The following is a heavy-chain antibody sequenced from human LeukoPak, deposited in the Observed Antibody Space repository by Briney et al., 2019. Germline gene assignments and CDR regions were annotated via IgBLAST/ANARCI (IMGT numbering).Heavy chain of an antibody. J-gene: IGHJ4*02. CDR3: ARGVGWYPPYYFDY. CDR1: GFTFSSYS. D-gene: IGHD6-19*01. Sequence: GGSLRLSCAASGFTFSSYSMNWVRQARENGLEWVSSISSSSSYIYHADSVKGRFTISRDNAKNSLYLQMNSLRAEDTAVYYCARGVGWYPPYYFDYWGQGTLVTVSS. CDR2: ISSSSSYI. V-gene: IGHV3-21*01.